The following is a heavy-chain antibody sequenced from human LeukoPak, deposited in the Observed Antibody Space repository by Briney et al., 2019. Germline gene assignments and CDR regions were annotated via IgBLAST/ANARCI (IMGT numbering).Heavy chain of an antibody. V-gene: IGHV4-59*01. CDR3: ARVEYYDSSGMHHFDY. CDR1: GGSISSYY. D-gene: IGHD3-22*01. J-gene: IGHJ4*02. Sequence: SETLSLTCTVSGGSISSYYWTWIRQPPGKGLEWIGYMYYSGSTNYNPSLKSRVTISVDTSKNQFSLKLSSVTAADTAVYYCARVEYYDSSGMHHFDYWGQGTLVTVSS. CDR2: MYYSGST.